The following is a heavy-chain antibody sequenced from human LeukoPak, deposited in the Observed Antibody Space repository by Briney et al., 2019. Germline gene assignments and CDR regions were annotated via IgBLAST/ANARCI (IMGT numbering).Heavy chain of an antibody. CDR3: AKAECGDYGVFDL. V-gene: IGHV3-23*01. Sequence: PGGSLRLSCAASGFTFSSYAMNWVRQAPGKGLEWVSTISGSGGVTYYADSVKGRFTISRDNSRSTLYLQMNSLRAEDTAVYYCAKAECGDYGVFDLWGQGTLVTVSS. J-gene: IGHJ4*02. D-gene: IGHD4/OR15-4a*01. CDR1: GFTFSSYA. CDR2: ISGSGGVT.